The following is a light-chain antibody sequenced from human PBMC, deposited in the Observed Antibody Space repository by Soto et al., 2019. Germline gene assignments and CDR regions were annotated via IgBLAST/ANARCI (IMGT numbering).Light chain of an antibody. Sequence: DIVMTQSPLSLPVTPGEPASISCRSSQSLLHSNGYNYLDWYLQKPGQSPQLLIYDASTRATGIPDRFSGGGSGTEFTLTISSLQSEDFVVYYCQQYNSWPPITFGQGTRLEI. CDR1: QSLLHSNGYNY. CDR2: DAS. J-gene: IGKJ5*01. V-gene: IGKV2-28*01. CDR3: QQYNSWPPIT.